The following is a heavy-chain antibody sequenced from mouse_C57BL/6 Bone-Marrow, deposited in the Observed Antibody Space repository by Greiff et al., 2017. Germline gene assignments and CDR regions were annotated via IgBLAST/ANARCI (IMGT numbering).Heavy chain of an antibody. CDR3: ASYYSNYYAMDY. V-gene: IGHV1-26*01. CDR2: INPNNGGT. J-gene: IGHJ4*01. Sequence: EVQLQQSGPELVKPGASVKISCKASGYTFTDYYMNWVKQSHGKSLEWIGDINPNNGGTSYNQKFKGKATLTVDKSSSTDYMELRSLTSEDSAVYYCASYYSNYYAMDYWGQGTSVTVSS. D-gene: IGHD2-5*01. CDR1: GYTFTDYY.